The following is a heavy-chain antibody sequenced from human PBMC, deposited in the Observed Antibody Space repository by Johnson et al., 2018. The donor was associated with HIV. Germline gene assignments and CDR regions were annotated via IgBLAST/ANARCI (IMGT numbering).Heavy chain of an antibody. CDR2: ISYDGSNK. CDR3: ARDYGSGWYWAFDI. J-gene: IGHJ3*02. Sequence: VHLVESGGGVVKPGRSLRLSCAASGFTFSSYAMHWVRQAPGKGLEWVAVISYDGSNKYYADSVKGRFTISRDNSKNTLYLQMNSLRAEDTAVYYCARDYGSGWYWAFDIWGQGTMVTVSS. CDR1: GFTFSSYA. V-gene: IGHV3-30-3*01. D-gene: IGHD6-19*01.